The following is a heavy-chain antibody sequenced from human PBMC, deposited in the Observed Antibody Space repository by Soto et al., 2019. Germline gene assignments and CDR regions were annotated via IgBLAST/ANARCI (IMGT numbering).Heavy chain of an antibody. J-gene: IGHJ4*02. Sequence: ASVKVSCTTYGYTFTDYYMYRVRHAPGQGLEWMGWINPNSGGPISAQKFQGRVTMTRDTSISTAYLELSRLRSDDTAVYYCARGGTTSLDYWGQGTQVTVSS. CDR3: ARGGTTSLDY. D-gene: IGHD1-1*01. V-gene: IGHV1-2*02. CDR2: INPNSGGP. CDR1: GYTFTDYY.